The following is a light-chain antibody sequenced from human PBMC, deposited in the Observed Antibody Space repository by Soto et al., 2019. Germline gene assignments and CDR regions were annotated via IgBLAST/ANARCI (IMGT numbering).Light chain of an antibody. Sequence: QSALTQPASVSGSPGQSITISCTGTRSDIGAYNFVSWYQQHPGEVPKLILYDVNVRPSGVSNRFSGSKSGNTASLTISGLQAEDGADYYCTSWTTSNTMIFGGGTKLTVL. CDR2: DVN. CDR1: RSDIGAYNF. V-gene: IGLV2-14*03. J-gene: IGLJ2*01. CDR3: TSWTTSNTMI.